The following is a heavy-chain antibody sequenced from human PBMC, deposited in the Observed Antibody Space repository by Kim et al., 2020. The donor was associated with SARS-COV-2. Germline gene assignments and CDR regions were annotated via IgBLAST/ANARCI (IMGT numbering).Heavy chain of an antibody. V-gene: IGHV1-46*01. J-gene: IGHJ6*04. CDR1: GYTFTSYY. Sequence: ASVKVSCKASGYTFTSYYMHWVRQAPGQGLEWMGIINPSGGSTSYAQKFQGRVTMTRDTSTSTVYMELSSLRSEDTAVYYCARCRDMITFGGVIAGMDVWGIGTTVTVSS. CDR2: INPSGGST. CDR3: ARCRDMITFGGVIAGMDV. D-gene: IGHD3-16*01.